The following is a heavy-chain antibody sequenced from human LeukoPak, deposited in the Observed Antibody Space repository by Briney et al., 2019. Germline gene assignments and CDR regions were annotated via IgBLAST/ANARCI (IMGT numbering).Heavy chain of an antibody. CDR1: GXXXXXXY. J-gene: IGHJ4*02. CDR3: AGTRTGYLHYDY. V-gene: IGHV4-59*08. Sequence: SETLSLTCSXXGXXXXXXYXXXXXXPXXXXLXXIGYIXYSGSPNYNPSLKSRVTISVDTSKNQFSLKVSSVTAADTAVYYCAGTRTGYLHYDYWGQGTLVTVSS. D-gene: IGHD3-9*01. CDR2: IXYSGSP.